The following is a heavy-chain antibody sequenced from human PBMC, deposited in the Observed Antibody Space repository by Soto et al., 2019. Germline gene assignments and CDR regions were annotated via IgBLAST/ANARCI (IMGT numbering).Heavy chain of an antibody. J-gene: IGHJ6*02. CDR2: IYYSGST. V-gene: IGHV4-39*07. D-gene: IGHD6-13*01. CDR1: GGSISSSSYY. CDR3: VREASSWQYYYYGMDV. Sequence: SETLSLTCTVSGGSISSSSYYWGWIRQPPGKGLEWIGSIYYSGSTYYNPSLKSRVTISVETSKNQFSLKLSSVTAADTAVYYCVREASSWQYYYYGMDVWGQGTTVTVSS.